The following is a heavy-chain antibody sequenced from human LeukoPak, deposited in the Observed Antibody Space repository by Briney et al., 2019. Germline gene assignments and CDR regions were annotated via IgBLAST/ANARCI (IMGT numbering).Heavy chain of an antibody. D-gene: IGHD3-22*01. CDR3: ARDLWGTSGYRFDY. Sequence: GGSLRLSCAASGFTFSSYGMNWVRQAPGQGLEWVSYISSTSGTIYYADSVKGRFTISRDNAMTSLYLQMDSLRDEDTAVYYCARDLWGTSGYRFDYWGQGTLVTVSS. J-gene: IGHJ4*02. CDR1: GFTFSSYG. CDR2: ISSTSGTI. V-gene: IGHV3-48*02.